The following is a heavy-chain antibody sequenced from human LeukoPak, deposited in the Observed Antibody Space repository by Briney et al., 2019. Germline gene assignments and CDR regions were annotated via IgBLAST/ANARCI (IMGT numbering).Heavy chain of an antibody. CDR1: GFTFSYAW. J-gene: IGHJ4*02. CDR2: IKSKPDGGTT. D-gene: IGHD4-23*01. Sequence: GGSLRLSCAASGFTFSYAWMSWVRQAPGKGLEWVGHIKSKPDGGTTDYAAPVRGRFTISRDDSKNTLYLQMNSLKTEDTAVYYCTTGYGGRWGQGTLVTVSS. V-gene: IGHV3-15*01. CDR3: TTGYGGR.